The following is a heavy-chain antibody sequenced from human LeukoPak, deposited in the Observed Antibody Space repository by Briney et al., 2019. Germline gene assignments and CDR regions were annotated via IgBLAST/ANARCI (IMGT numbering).Heavy chain of an antibody. D-gene: IGHD2-15*01. Sequence: GGSLRLSCAASGFTFGSFSMTWVRQAPGKGLEWVSTISSSGSYIYYADSVKGRFTISRDNAKNSLYLQMNSLRAEDTAVYYCARDPGRSGGSCYSDYWGQGTLVTVS. CDR3: ARDPGRSGGSCYSDY. V-gene: IGHV3-21*01. CDR1: GFTFGSFS. J-gene: IGHJ4*02. CDR2: ISSSGSYI.